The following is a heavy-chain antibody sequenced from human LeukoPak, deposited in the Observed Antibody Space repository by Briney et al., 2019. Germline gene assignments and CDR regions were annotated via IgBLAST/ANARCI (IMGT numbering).Heavy chain of an antibody. CDR1: SGSISSYY. CDR2: IYYSGST. D-gene: IGHD3-10*01. Sequence: PSETLSLTCTVSSGSISSYYWSWIRQPPGKGLEWIGYIYYSGSTNYNPSLKSRVTISVDTSKNQFSLNLNSVTAADTAVYYCARGCYGSGNNNWFDPWGQGTLSPSPQ. CDR3: ARGCYGSGNNNWFDP. J-gene: IGHJ5*02. V-gene: IGHV4-59*12.